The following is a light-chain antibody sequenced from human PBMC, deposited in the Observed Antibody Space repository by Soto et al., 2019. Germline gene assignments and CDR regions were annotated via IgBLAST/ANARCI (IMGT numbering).Light chain of an antibody. Sequence: GDRVTITCRASQSISTWLAWYQRKPGKAPKLLIYDASSLESGVPSRFSGSGSGTEFTLTISSLQPDDFATYYCQRYGNCSPRWTFGQGTKVAIQ. CDR1: QSISTW. J-gene: IGKJ1*01. CDR3: QRYGNCSPRWT. V-gene: IGKV1-5*01. CDR2: DAS.